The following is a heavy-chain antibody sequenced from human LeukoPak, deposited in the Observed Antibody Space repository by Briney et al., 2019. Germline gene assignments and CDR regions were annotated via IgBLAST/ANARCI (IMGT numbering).Heavy chain of an antibody. CDR3: ARESTANWFDP. V-gene: IGHV4-39*07. Sequence: PSETLSLTCTVSGGSISTSGSYWGWVRQPPGKGLEWIGIIYYSGCTYYNPSLKSRVTISVDTSKNQFSLKLTSVTAADTAVYYCARESTANWFDPWGQGTLVTVSS. D-gene: IGHD1-14*01. J-gene: IGHJ5*02. CDR2: IYYSGCT. CDR1: GGSISTSGSY.